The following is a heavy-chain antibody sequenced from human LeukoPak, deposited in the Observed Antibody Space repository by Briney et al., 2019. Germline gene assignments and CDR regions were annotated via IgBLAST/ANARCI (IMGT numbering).Heavy chain of an antibody. V-gene: IGHV4-59*12. CDR1: GGSISSYY. J-gene: IGHJ4*02. Sequence: AETLSLTCTVSGGSISSYYWSWIRQPPGKGLEWIGYIYYSGSTNYNPSLKSRVTISVDTSKNQFSLKLSSVTAADTAVYYCARGRGYHYDSSGYSILYWGQGTLVTVSS. CDR2: IYYSGST. D-gene: IGHD3-22*01. CDR3: ARGRGYHYDSSGYSILY.